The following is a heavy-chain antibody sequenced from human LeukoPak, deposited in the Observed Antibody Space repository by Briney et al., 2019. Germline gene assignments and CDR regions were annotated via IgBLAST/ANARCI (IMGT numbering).Heavy chain of an antibody. Sequence: PGGSLRLSCAASGFTFDDYAMHWVRQAPGKGLEWVSGISWNSGSIGYADSVKGRFTISRDNAKNSLYLQMNSLRAEDTALYYCAKDIGEVVAATAGNPGFDYWGQGTLVTVSS. CDR2: ISWNSGSI. CDR3: AKDIGEVVAATAGNPGFDY. V-gene: IGHV3-9*01. J-gene: IGHJ4*02. CDR1: GFTFDDYA. D-gene: IGHD2-15*01.